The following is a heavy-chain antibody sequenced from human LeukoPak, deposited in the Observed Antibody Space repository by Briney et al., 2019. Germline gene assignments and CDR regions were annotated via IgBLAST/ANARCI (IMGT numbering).Heavy chain of an antibody. CDR1: GFSFSDGS. D-gene: IGHD3-10*01. CDR3: AKLGKTENHYGSGRFSYYYYMDV. V-gene: IGHV3-48*01. CDR2: ISSSSSTI. Sequence: GGSLRLSCAASGFSFSDGSMNWVRQAPGKGLEWVSYISSSSSTIYDADSVKGRFTSSRDNDNNAVYMQMNSLRAEDTAVYYCAKLGKTENHYGSGRFSYYYYMDVWGKGTTVTISS. J-gene: IGHJ6*03.